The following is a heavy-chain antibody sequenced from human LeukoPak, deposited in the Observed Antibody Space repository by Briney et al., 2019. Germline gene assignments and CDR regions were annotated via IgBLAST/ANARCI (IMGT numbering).Heavy chain of an antibody. Sequence: SETLSLTCTVSGGSISSYYWSWIRQPPGKGLEWIGYIYYSGSTNYNPSLKSRVTISVDTSKNQFSRKLSSVTAADTAVYYCARDLWFGDYYYYGMDVWGQGTTVTVSS. J-gene: IGHJ6*02. D-gene: IGHD3-10*01. CDR1: GGSISSYY. V-gene: IGHV4-59*01. CDR2: IYYSGST. CDR3: ARDLWFGDYYYYGMDV.